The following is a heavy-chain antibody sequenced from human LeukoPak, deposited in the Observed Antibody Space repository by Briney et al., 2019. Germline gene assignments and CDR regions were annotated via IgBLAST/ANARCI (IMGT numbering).Heavy chain of an antibody. CDR2: ISSSGSTI. J-gene: IGHJ6*03. D-gene: IGHD6-19*01. V-gene: IGHV3-48*03. Sequence: AGGSLRLSCAASGFTFSSYEMNWVRQAPGKGLEWVSYISSSGSTIYYADSVKGRFTISRDNSKNTLYLQMNSLRAEDTAVYYCAKVHIAVAFGYMDVWGKGTTVTVSS. CDR3: AKVHIAVAFGYMDV. CDR1: GFTFSSYE.